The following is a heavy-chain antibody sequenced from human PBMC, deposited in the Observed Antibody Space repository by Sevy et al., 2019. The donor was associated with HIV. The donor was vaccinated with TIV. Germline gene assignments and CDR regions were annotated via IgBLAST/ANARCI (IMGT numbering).Heavy chain of an antibody. CDR3: ARGKIGYGYALNY. CDR2: IHSDDTT. V-gene: IGHV3-66*01. D-gene: IGHD5-18*01. CDR1: GFTVNSNY. J-gene: IGHJ4*02. Sequence: GGSLRLSCAASGFTVNSNYMTWVRQAPGKGLEGVSVIHSDDTTYHADSVKDRFTIYKDNFKHTLYLNRSSLRAEDTDVYYCARGKIGYGYALNYWGQGTLVTVSS.